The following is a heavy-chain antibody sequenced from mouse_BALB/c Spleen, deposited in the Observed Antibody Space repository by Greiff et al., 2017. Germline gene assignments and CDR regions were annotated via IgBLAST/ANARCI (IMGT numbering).Heavy chain of an antibody. Sequence: VQLQQSGAELVKPGASVKMSCTASGFTFTGSWMHWVKQRPGQGLEWIGYINPSTGNTKYNQKFKDKATLTADKSSSTAYMQLSSLTSEDSAVYYYASDSSSWFAYWGQGTLVTVSA. CDR1: GFTFTGSW. CDR2: INPSTGNT. V-gene: IGHV1-7*01. D-gene: IGHD1-1*01. CDR3: ASDSSSWFAY. J-gene: IGHJ3*01.